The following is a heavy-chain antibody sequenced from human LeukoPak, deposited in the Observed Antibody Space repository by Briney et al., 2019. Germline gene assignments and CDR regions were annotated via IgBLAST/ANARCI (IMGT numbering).Heavy chain of an antibody. V-gene: IGHV1-46*01. CDR3: ARDPSTYYYDSSGYYYDYFDY. CDR2: INPSGGST. Sequence: ASVKVSCKASGYTFTSYYMHWVRQAPGQGLEWMGIINPSGGSTSYAQKFQGRVTMTRDTSISTAYMELSRLRSDDTAVYYCARDPSTYYYDSSGYYYDYFDYWGQGTLVTVSS. J-gene: IGHJ4*02. CDR1: GYTFTSYY. D-gene: IGHD3-22*01.